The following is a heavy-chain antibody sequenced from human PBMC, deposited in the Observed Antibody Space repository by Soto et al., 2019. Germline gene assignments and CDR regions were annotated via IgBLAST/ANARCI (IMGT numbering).Heavy chain of an antibody. J-gene: IGHJ6*02. CDR2: ISYDGSNK. Sequence: QVQLVESGGGVVQPGRSLRLSCAASGFTFSSYAMHWVRQAPGKGLEWVAVISYDGSNKYYADSVKGRFTISRDNSKNTLYLQMNSLRAEDTAVYYCARDAVPAASPAYYYYYGMDVWGQGTTVTVSS. D-gene: IGHD2-2*01. V-gene: IGHV3-30-3*01. CDR3: ARDAVPAASPAYYYYYGMDV. CDR1: GFTFSSYA.